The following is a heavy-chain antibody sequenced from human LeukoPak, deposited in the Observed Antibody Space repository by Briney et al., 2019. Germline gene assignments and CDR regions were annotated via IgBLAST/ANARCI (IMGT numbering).Heavy chain of an antibody. Sequence: GGSLRLSCAASGFTFTTYWMSWVRQLPGKGLEWVANINQDGTEKYYVDSVKGRFTISRDNAKNSLYLQMNSLRAEDTAVYYCARDQTLPWFGGNRFNLFDPWGQGTLVTVSS. D-gene: IGHD3-10*01. J-gene: IGHJ5*02. V-gene: IGHV3-7*01. CDR1: GFTFTTYW. CDR3: ARDQTLPWFGGNRFNLFDP. CDR2: INQDGTEK.